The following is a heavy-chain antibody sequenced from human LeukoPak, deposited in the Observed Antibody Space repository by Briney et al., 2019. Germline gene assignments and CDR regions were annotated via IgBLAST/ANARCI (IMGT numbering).Heavy chain of an antibody. CDR3: ARLYYYDSSGYYPFDY. CDR1: GCGFTNYW. Sequence: GAALQISCKGAGCGFTNYWNGWGRRKPGKGGGGRGMDYPGDCDTRFSPSFQGQVTISADKSSNTSYLKWSSLKASYTAMYYCARLYYYDSSGYYPFDYWGQRTLVTVSS. D-gene: IGHD3-22*01. J-gene: IGHJ4*02. V-gene: IGHV5-51*01. CDR2: DYPGDCDT.